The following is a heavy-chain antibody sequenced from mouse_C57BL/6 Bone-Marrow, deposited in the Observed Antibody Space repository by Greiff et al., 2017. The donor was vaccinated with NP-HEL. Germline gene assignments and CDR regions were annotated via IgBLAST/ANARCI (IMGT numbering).Heavy chain of an antibody. V-gene: IGHV1-5*01. D-gene: IGHD1-1*01. J-gene: IGHJ2*01. CDR3: TRSPPLRYYFDY. Sequence: EVQLQQSGTVLARPGASVKMSCKTSGYTFTSYWMHWVKQRPGQGLEWIGAIYPGNSDTSYNQKFKGKAKLTAVTSASTAYMERSILTKEDSAVYYCTRSPPLRYYFDYWGQGTTLTVSS. CDR1: GYTFTSYW. CDR2: IYPGNSDT.